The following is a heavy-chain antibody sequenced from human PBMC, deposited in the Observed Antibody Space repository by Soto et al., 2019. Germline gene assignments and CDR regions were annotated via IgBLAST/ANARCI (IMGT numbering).Heavy chain of an antibody. D-gene: IGHD3-22*01. J-gene: IGHJ4*02. CDR3: VREPYYYDSSGVDY. V-gene: IGHV5-51*01. CDR2: IIPGDSDT. Sequence: GESLKISCKGSGYSFTNYWIAWVRQMPGKGLEYMGIIIPGDSDTRYSPSFRGQVTISTDKSISTAYLQWSSLKASDTAMYYCVREPYYYDSSGVDYWGQGTLVTVSS. CDR1: GYSFTNYW.